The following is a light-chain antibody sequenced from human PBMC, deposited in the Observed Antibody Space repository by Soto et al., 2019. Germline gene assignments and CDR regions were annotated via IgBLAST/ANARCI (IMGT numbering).Light chain of an antibody. V-gene: IGLV2-14*01. J-gene: IGLJ3*02. Sequence: HSALTQPASVSGSPGQSITISCTGTSSDVGGYNYVSWYQQHPGKAPKLMIYEVSNRPSGVSNRFSGSKSGNTASLTISGLQAEDEADYYCSSYTSSSTPGVFGGGTKLTVL. CDR2: EVS. CDR1: SSDVGGYNY. CDR3: SSYTSSSTPGV.